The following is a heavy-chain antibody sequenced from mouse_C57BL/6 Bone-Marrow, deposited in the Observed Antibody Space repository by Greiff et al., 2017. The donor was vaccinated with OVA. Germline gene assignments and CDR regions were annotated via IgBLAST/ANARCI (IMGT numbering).Heavy chain of an antibody. V-gene: IGHV5-17*01. J-gene: IGHJ3*01. D-gene: IGHD6-1*01. Sequence: DVKLVESGGGLVKPGGSLKLSCAASGFTFSDYGTHWVRQAPEKGLEWVAYISSGSSTIYYADTVKGRFTISRDNAKNTLFLQMTSLRSEDTAMYYCVVQASFAYWGQGTLVTVSA. CDR1: GFTFSDYG. CDR2: ISSGSSTI. CDR3: VVQASFAY.